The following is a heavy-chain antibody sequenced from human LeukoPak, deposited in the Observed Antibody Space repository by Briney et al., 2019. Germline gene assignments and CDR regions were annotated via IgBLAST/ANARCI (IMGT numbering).Heavy chain of an antibody. V-gene: IGHV4-34*01. CDR1: GGSFSGYY. CDR2: INHSGST. J-gene: IGHJ4*02. Sequence: SETLSLTCAVYGGSFSGYYWSWIRQPPGKGLEWIGEINHSGSTNYNPSLKSRVTISVDTSKNQFSLKLSFVTAADTAVYYCARGVARNYYGSGSPLGYWGQGTLVTVSS. D-gene: IGHD3-10*01. CDR3: ARGVARNYYGSGSPLGY.